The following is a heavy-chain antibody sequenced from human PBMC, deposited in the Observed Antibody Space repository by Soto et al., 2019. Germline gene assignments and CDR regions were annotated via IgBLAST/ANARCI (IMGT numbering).Heavy chain of an antibody. V-gene: IGHV4-34*01. CDR2: INHSGST. D-gene: IGHD6-19*01. CDR3: ARGYSSGWNFDY. J-gene: IGHJ4*02. CDR1: GGSFSGYY. Sequence: QVQLQQWGAGLLKPSETLSLTCAVYGGSFSGYYWSWIRQPPGKGLEWIGEINHSGSTNYNPSLKSRVTISVDTSKNQFSLKLSSVTAADTAVYYCARGYSSGWNFDYWGQGTLVTVSS.